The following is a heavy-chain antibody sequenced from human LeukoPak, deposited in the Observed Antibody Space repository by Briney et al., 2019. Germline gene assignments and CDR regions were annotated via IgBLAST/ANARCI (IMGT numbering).Heavy chain of an antibody. CDR1: GYTFTSYD. Sequence: GASVKVSCKASGYTFTSYDINWVRQAPGQGLEWMGILNPSGGSTNYAQKFQGRVTMTSDTSTSTVYMDLSSLTSEDTAMYYCAREVSVAGRAFDYWGQGTLVTVSS. J-gene: IGHJ4*02. CDR3: AREVSVAGRAFDY. V-gene: IGHV1-46*01. D-gene: IGHD6-19*01. CDR2: LNPSGGST.